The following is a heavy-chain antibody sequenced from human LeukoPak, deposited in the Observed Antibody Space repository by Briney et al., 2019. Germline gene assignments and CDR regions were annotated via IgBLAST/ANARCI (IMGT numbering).Heavy chain of an antibody. CDR1: GGSISSNSYY. CDR2: IYYSGST. J-gene: IGHJ6*03. V-gene: IGHV4-39*01. CDR3: ARRKPYSNSYYMDV. D-gene: IGHD4-11*01. Sequence: PSETLSLTCTVSGGSISSNSYYWGWIRQPPGKGLEWIGSIYYSGSTYYNPSLKSRVTISVDTSKNQFSLKLSSVTAADTAVYYCARRKPYSNSYYMDVWGKGTTVTVSS.